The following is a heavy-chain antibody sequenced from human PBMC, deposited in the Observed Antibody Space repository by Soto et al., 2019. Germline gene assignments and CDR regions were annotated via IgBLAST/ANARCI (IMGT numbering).Heavy chain of an antibody. CDR3: AKGLPSKGSGSYYNGHLYYYYGMDV. V-gene: IGHV3-23*01. Sequence: GGSLRLSCAASGFTFSSYAMSWVRQAPGKGLEWVSAISGSGGSTYYADSVKGRFTISRDNSKNTLYLQMNSLRAEDTAVYYCAKGLPSKGSGSYYNGHLYYYYGMDVWGQGTTVTVSS. CDR1: GFTFSSYA. CDR2: ISGSGGST. J-gene: IGHJ6*02. D-gene: IGHD3-10*01.